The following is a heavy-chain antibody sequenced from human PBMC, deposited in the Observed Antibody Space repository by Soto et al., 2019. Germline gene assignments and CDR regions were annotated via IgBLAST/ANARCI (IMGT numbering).Heavy chain of an antibody. J-gene: IGHJ6*02. D-gene: IGHD5-18*01. CDR2: LIPVFGSP. Sequence: QVQLVQSGAEVKKPGSSVTVSCKTSGGTFSKDAINWVRQAPGQGLEWMGLLIPVFGSPIYEQKFQGRIRITADESTSSAFMDVSRLRSEDTAVYYCTRVLGYTFEPGKTRYYAMDVWGQGTTVSVSS. CDR3: TRVLGYTFEPGKTRYYAMDV. V-gene: IGHV1-69*01. CDR1: GGTFSKDA.